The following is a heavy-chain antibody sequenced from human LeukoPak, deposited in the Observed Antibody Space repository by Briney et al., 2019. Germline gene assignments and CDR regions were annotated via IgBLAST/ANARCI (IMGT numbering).Heavy chain of an antibody. D-gene: IGHD6-19*01. V-gene: IGHV4-59*01. CDR2: IYYSGST. CDR1: GGSISSYY. J-gene: IGHJ4*02. Sequence: PSETLSLTCTVSGGSISSYYWSWIRQPPGKGLEWIGYIYYSGSTNYNPSLKSRVTISVDTSKNQFSLKLSSVTAADTAVYYCARDIAVAGRGGYWGQGTLVTVSS. CDR3: ARDIAVAGRGGY.